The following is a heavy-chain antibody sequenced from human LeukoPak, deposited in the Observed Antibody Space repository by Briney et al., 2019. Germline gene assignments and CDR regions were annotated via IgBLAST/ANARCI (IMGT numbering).Heavy chain of an antibody. Sequence: GGSLRLSCAASGFTFSNYAMHWVRQAPGKGLDWVALISYHGDSEYYADSVKGRFTISRDSSTLYLQMNSLRTEDTAIYYCARGVDYYENSGTIDYWGQGTLVTVSS. CDR3: ARGVDYYENSGTIDY. CDR1: GFTFSNYA. J-gene: IGHJ4*02. D-gene: IGHD3-22*01. V-gene: IGHV3-30-3*01. CDR2: ISYHGDSE.